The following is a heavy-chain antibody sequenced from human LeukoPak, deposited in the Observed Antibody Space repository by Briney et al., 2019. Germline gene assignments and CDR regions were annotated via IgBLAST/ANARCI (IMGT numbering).Heavy chain of an antibody. CDR2: ISAYNGNT. V-gene: IGHV1-18*04. J-gene: IGHJ4*02. D-gene: IGHD3-9*01. Sequence: ASVKVSCTASVYTFTGYYMHWVRQAPGQGLEWMGWISAYNGNTNYAQKLQGRVTMTTDTSTSTAYMELRSLRSDDTAVYYCAREDYDILTGYYNFDYWGQGTLVTVSS. CDR3: AREDYDILTGYYNFDY. CDR1: VYTFTGYY.